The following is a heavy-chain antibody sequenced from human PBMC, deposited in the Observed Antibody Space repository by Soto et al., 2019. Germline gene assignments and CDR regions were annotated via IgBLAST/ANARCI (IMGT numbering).Heavy chain of an antibody. D-gene: IGHD6-13*01. CDR3: AREIAAAGTDY. J-gene: IGHJ4*02. CDR1: GGSISSGGYY. V-gene: IGHV4-31*03. Sequence: QVQLQESGPGLVKPSQTLSLTCTVSGGSISSGGYYWSWIRQHPGKGLEWIGYIYYSGSTYYNPSLKSXXTXSVXTSKNQLSLKLSSVTAADTAVYYCAREIAAAGTDYWGQGTLVTVSS. CDR2: IYYSGST.